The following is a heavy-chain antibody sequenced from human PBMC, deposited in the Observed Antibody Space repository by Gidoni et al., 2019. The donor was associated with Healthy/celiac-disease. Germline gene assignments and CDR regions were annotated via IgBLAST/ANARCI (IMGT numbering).Heavy chain of an antibody. D-gene: IGHD6-13*01. CDR2: ISDDGSNK. CDR3: AGIQQYNWYFDL. J-gene: IGHJ2*01. V-gene: IGHV3-30*03. CDR1: GFTFSSYG. Sequence: QVQLVESGGGVVQPGSSLRLSCAASGFTFSSYGMHWVRQAPGKGLEWVAVISDDGSNKYYADSVKGRFTISRDNSKNTLYLQMNSLRAEDTAVYYCAGIQQYNWYFDLWGRGTLVTVSS.